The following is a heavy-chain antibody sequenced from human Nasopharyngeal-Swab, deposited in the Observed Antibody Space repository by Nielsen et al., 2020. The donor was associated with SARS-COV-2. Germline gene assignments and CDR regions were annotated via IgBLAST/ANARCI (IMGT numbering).Heavy chain of an antibody. CDR2: IKQDGSEK. D-gene: IGHD3-16*02. V-gene: IGHV3-7*03. CDR3: ARQGVFVPAYFHQYYMDV. J-gene: IGHJ6*03. Sequence: GGSLRLSCAASGFSFSTYWMTWVRQAPGKGLEWVANIKQDGSEKYYVDSVKGRFTVSRDNPKNLLYLQVNSLRAEDTAAYYCARQGVFVPAYFHQYYMDVWGEGTTVTVSS. CDR1: GFSFSTYW.